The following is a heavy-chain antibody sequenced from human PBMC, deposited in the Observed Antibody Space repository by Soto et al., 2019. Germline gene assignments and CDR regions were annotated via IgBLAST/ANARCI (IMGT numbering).Heavy chain of an antibody. Sequence: SETLSLTCTVSGGSISSYYWSWIRQPPGKGLERIGYIYYSGSTNYNPSLKSRVTISVDTSKNQFSLKLSSVTAADTAVYYSARGGECRPSFVDFWGKGAAVTVSS. D-gene: IGHD1-26*01. CDR1: GGSISSYY. CDR3: ARGGECRPSFVDF. V-gene: IGHV4-59*01. CDR2: IYYSGST. J-gene: IGHJ6*03.